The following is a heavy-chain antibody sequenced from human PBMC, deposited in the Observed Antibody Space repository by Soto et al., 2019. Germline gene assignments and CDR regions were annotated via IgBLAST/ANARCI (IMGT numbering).Heavy chain of an antibody. J-gene: IGHJ4*02. D-gene: IGHD1-20*01. V-gene: IGHV3-23*01. Sequence: XGSLILSCAASGFTCSSYAVSWVRQAPGRGLEWVSAIIGSGGNTYYADSVRGRFTISRDNSKNTLYLQMNSLRAEDAAVYYCAKEKGIYNWNDLYYFDSWGQGTLVTVSS. CDR1: GFTCSSYA. CDR3: AKEKGIYNWNDLYYFDS. CDR2: IIGSGGNT.